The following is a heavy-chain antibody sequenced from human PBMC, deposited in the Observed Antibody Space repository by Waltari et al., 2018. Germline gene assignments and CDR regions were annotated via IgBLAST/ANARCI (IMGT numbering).Heavy chain of an antibody. D-gene: IGHD3-10*01. CDR2: IYHSGTT. CDR3: EGLYGSENYPKGDFDY. J-gene: IGHJ4*02. CDR1: GFSISSGYW. V-gene: IGHV4-38-2*01. Sequence: QVQLQESGPGLVKPSETLSLTCAVSGFSISSGYWWGWIRQPPGKGLEWIGSIYHSGTTYYNPSLKSRVTISVDTSKNQFSLKLSSVTAADTAVYFCEGLYGSENYPKGDFDYWGQGTLVTVSS.